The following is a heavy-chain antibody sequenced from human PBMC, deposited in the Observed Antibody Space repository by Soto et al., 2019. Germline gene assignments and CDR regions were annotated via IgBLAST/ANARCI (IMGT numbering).Heavy chain of an antibody. V-gene: IGHV3-23*01. CDR3: ANGTMGSGYALDY. Sequence: EVQLLDSGVGLVQPGGSLRLSCAASGFTFSNYVMNWVRQAPGKGLDWVSAISASGGSTYYADSVKGRFTISRDNSKNTLYLQMSILRAEATAVYYCANGTMGSGYALDYWGQGTLVTVSS. J-gene: IGHJ4*02. CDR2: ISASGGST. D-gene: IGHD5-12*01. CDR1: GFTFSNYV.